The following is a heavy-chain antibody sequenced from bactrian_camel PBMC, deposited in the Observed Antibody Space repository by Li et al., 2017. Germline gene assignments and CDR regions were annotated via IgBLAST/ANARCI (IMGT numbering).Heavy chain of an antibody. CDR1: GYVHNYC. CDR3: AADPSGGTCSIRTADWNY. D-gene: IGHD7*01. Sequence: HVQLVESGGGSVETGGSLRLSCKLSGYVHNYCLAWFRQTPGKEREGVAAMNSNDGGDPLYADSVKGRFTISKDIIKNTLSLQMNSLKPEDTAMYYCAADPSGGTCSIRTADWNYWGQGTQVTVS. CDR2: MNSNDGGDP. J-gene: IGHJ4*01. V-gene: IGHV3S26*01.